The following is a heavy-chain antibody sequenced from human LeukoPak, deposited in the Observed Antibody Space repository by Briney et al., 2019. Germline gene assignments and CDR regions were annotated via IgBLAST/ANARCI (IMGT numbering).Heavy chain of an antibody. CDR1: GFTFSSYA. Sequence: PGGSLRLSCAASGFTFSSYAMSWVRQAPGKGLEWVSGISGSGGSTYYADSVKGRFTISRDNSKSTLYLQMNSLRVEDTAVYYCARHSGQGYFYGSGSQFDYWGQGTLVTVSS. CDR3: ARHSGQGYFYGSGSQFDY. CDR2: ISGSGGST. D-gene: IGHD3-10*01. V-gene: IGHV3-23*01. J-gene: IGHJ4*02.